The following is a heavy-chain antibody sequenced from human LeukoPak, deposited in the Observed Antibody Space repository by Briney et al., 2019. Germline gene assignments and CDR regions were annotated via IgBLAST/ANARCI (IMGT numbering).Heavy chain of an antibody. V-gene: IGHV1-24*01. J-gene: IGHJ4*02. CDR3: ATVPYSFGCSGGSCYSGSPFDY. D-gene: IGHD2-15*01. CDR1: GYTLTELS. CDR2: FDHEDGET. Sequence: VASVKVSCKVSGYTLTELSMHWLRQAPGKGLDWMGGFDHEDGETIYAQKFQGRVTMTEDTSTDTAYMELSSLRSEDTAVYYCATVPYSFGCSGGSCYSGSPFDYWGQGTLVTVSS.